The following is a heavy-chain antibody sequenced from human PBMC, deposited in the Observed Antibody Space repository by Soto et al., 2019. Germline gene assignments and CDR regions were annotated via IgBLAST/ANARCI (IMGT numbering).Heavy chain of an antibody. CDR2: IWYDGSNK. D-gene: IGHD6-19*01. J-gene: IGHJ4*02. CDR3: ARDSIAVAGTQSDLGCFDY. CDR1: GFTFSSYG. Sequence: QVQLVESGGGVVQPGRSLRLSCAASGFTFSSYGMHWVRQAPGNGLEWVAVIWYDGSNKYYADSVKGRFTISRDNSKNTLYLQMNSLRAEDTAVYYWARDSIAVAGTQSDLGCFDYWGQGTLVTVSS. V-gene: IGHV3-33*01.